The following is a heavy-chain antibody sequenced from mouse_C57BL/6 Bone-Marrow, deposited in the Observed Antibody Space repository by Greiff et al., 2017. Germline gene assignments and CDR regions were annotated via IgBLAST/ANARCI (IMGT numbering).Heavy chain of an antibody. J-gene: IGHJ3*01. CDR3: TTWAY. CDR2: IDPENGDT. Sequence: VHVKQSGAELVRPGASVKLSCTASGFNIKDDYMHWVKQRPEQGLEWIGWIDPENGDTEYASKFQGKATITADTSSNTAYLQLSSLTSEDTAVYYCTTWAYWGQEALVTVSA. V-gene: IGHV14-4*01. CDR1: GFNIKDDY.